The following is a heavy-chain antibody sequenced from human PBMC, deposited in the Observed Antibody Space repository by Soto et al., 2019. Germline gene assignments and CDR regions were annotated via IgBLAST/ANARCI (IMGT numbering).Heavy chain of an antibody. Sequence: SVKVSCKASGGTFSRYTISWVRQAPGQGLEWMGRIIPILGIANYAQKFQGRVTITADKSTSTAYMELSSLRSEDTAVYYCARERSGYDYNYFDYWGQGTLVTVSS. CDR2: IIPILGIA. D-gene: IGHD5-12*01. J-gene: IGHJ4*02. CDR3: ARERSGYDYNYFDY. V-gene: IGHV1-69*04. CDR1: GGTFSRYT.